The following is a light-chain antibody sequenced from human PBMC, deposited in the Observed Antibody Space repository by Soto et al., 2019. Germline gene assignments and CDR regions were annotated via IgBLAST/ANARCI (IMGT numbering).Light chain of an antibody. CDR2: DVS. J-gene: IGLJ1*01. CDR1: SSNVGGYNY. V-gene: IGLV2-11*01. CDR3: CSYEGIYTSYV. Sequence: QSALTQPRSVSGSPGQSVTISCTGTSSNVGGYNYVSWYQQHPGKVPKLLIYDVSNRPSGVPDRFSGSKSGNTASLTISGLQAEDEADYYCCSYEGIYTSYVFGTGTKLTVL.